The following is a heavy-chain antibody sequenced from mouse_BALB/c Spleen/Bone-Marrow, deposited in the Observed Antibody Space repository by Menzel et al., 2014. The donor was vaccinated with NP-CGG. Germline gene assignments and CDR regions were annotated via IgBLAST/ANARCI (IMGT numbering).Heavy chain of an antibody. CDR3: ARATYVYDQDYGMDY. CDR1: GFSLTTYG. D-gene: IGHD2-2*01. V-gene: IGHV2-4*02. CDR2: IWSGGST. J-gene: IGHJ4*01. Sequence: QVQLQQSGPGLVQPSQSLSITCIVSGFSLTTYGVHWVRQPPGKGLEWLGLIWSGGSTDYNAAFISRLSIIKDNSKSKVFFKMKSLQTDDTDISFCARATYVYDQDYGMDYWGQGTSVTVSS.